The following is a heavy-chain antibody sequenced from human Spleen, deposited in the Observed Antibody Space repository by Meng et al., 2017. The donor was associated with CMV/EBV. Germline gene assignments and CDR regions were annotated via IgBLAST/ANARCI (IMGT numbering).Heavy chain of an antibody. CDR3: ATDCTSVTCDPPDFDY. CDR1: GFTFSSFW. V-gene: IGHV3-74*01. J-gene: IGHJ4*02. CDR2: TNTDGSTT. D-gene: IGHD2-2*01. Sequence: GESLKISCAASGFTFSSFWMHWVRQAPGKGLVWVSRTNTDGSTTNYADSVKGRFTISRDNAKNTLYLQMNSLRADDTAVYYCATDCTSVTCDPPDFDYWGQGTLVTVSS.